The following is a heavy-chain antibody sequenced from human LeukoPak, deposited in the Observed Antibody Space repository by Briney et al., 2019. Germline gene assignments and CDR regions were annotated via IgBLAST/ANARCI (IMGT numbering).Heavy chain of an antibody. J-gene: IGHJ4*02. Sequence: GGSLRLSCVASGFTFRSYWMSWVRQAPGKGLEWVANIKQDGSEKYYVDSVKGRFTISRDNAKNSLCLQMNSLRAEDTAVYYCYSMIVLGIRVINDYWGQGTLVTVSS. CDR2: IKQDGSEK. CDR3: YSMIVLGIRVINDY. CDR1: GFTFRSYW. D-gene: IGHD3-22*01. V-gene: IGHV3-7*02.